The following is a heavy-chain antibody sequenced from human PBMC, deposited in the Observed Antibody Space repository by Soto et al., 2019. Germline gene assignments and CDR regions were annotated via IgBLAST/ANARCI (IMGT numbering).Heavy chain of an antibody. CDR1: GYSFSTYE. J-gene: IGHJ6*02. CDR3: ARGYRSLAYCGGDCYRSYYYYYYGMDV. D-gene: IGHD2-21*02. CDR2: ISAYNGNT. Sequence: ASVXVSCKASGYSFSTYEINWLRQAPGQGLEWMGWISAYNGNTNYAQKLQGRVTMTTDTSTSTAYMELRSLRSDDTAVYYCARGYRSLAYCGGDCYRSYYYYYYGMDVWGQGTTVTVSS. V-gene: IGHV1-18*01.